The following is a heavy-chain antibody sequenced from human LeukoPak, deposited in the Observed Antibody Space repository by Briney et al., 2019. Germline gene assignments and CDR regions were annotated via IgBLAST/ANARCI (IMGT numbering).Heavy chain of an antibody. Sequence: GGSLRLSCAASGFTFSSYSMNWVRQAPGKGLEWVSSISSSSSYIYYPYSVKGRFTISRDNAKNSLYLQMNSLGAEDTAVYYCAREAARTIDPWGQGTLVTVSS. D-gene: IGHD1-1*01. CDR3: AREAARTIDP. V-gene: IGHV3-21*01. CDR1: GFTFSSYS. J-gene: IGHJ5*02. CDR2: ISSSSSYI.